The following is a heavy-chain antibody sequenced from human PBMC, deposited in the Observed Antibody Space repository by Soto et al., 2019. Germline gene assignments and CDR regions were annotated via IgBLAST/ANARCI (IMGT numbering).Heavy chain of an antibody. CDR1: GYTFTNYG. D-gene: IGHD3-3*01. CDR3: ARGSRFDWFDP. Sequence: ASVKVSCKASGYTFTNYGFTWVRQAPGQGLEWMGWISAYNGNANYGQNFRGRVTMTTDTATSTAHMELRSLRYDDTAIYYCARGSRFDWFDPWGQGTLVTVSS. CDR2: ISAYNGNA. J-gene: IGHJ5*02. V-gene: IGHV1-18*04.